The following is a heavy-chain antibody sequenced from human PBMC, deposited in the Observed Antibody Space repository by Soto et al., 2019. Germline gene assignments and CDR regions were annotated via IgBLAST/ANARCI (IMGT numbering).Heavy chain of an antibody. J-gene: IGHJ4*02. CDR1: GLPFGTFW. V-gene: IGHV3-7*01. CDR2: IKQDGSEK. CDR3: ATGPYDY. D-gene: IGHD7-27*01. Sequence: EVQLVESGGGLVQPGGSLRLSCAASGLPFGTFWMSWVRQAPGKGLEWVANIKQDGSEKYYVDSVKGRFIISRDNANNSLNLQMNSLRVEDTAVYYCATGPYDYWGQGTLVTVSS.